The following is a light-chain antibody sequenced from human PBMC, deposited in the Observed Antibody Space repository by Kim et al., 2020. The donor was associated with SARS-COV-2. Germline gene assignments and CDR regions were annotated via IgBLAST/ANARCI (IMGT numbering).Light chain of an antibody. Sequence: DIELTQSPGTLSLSPGERATLSCRASQSVTSSYLAWYQQKPGQPPRLLIYGASNRATGIPDRFSGSGSGTDFTLTISRLESEDLAVYYCQQYGTSLRTFGQGTKVDIK. V-gene: IGKV3-20*01. CDR2: GAS. CDR3: QQYGTSLRT. CDR1: QSVTSSY. J-gene: IGKJ1*01.